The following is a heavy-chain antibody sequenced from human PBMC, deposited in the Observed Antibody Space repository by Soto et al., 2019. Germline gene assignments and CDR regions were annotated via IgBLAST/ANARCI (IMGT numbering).Heavy chain of an antibody. Sequence: SETRSLTWSVSGGSISRGVYYWIWIRQHPGKGLEWIGYIYYSGSTYYNPSLKSRVTISVDTSKNQFSLKLSSVTAADTAVYYCARGDISRSWDTPAHYFDYWGQGILVTSPQ. CDR2: IYYSGST. CDR3: ARGDISRSWDTPAHYFDY. V-gene: IGHV4-31*02. J-gene: IGHJ4*02. D-gene: IGHD6-13*01. CDR1: GGSISRGVYY.